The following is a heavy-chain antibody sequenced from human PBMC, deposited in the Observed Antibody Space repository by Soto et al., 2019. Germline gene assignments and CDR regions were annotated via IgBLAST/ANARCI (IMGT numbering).Heavy chain of an antibody. J-gene: IGHJ3*02. CDR3: ARGPVPDYYDSSGYYDAFDI. Sequence: SVKVSCKASGGTFSSYAISWVRQAPGQGLEWMGGIIPIFGTANYAQKFQGRVTITADESTSTAYMELSSLRSEDTAVYYCARGPVPDYYDSSGYYDAFDIWGQGTMVTVSS. CDR2: IIPIFGTA. D-gene: IGHD3-22*01. V-gene: IGHV1-69*13. CDR1: GGTFSSYA.